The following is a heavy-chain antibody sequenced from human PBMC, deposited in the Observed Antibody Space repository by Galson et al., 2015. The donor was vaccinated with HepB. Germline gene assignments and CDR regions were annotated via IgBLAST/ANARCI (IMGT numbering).Heavy chain of an antibody. D-gene: IGHD3-9*01. V-gene: IGHV3-30*04. J-gene: IGHJ4*02. CDR1: GFTFSSYA. CDR2: ISYDGSNK. CDR3: ARGGKGYDILTADLGY. Sequence: SLRLSCAASGFTFSSYAMHWVRQAPGKGLEWVAVISYDGSNKYYADSVKGRFTISRDNSKNTLYLQMNSLRAEDTAVYYCARGGKGYDILTADLGYWGQGTLVAVSS.